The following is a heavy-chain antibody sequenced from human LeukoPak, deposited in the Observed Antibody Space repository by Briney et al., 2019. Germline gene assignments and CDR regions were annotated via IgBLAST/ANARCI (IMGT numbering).Heavy chain of an antibody. CDR3: ARDGPHMVRGVNVAFDI. CDR2: IYTSGST. J-gene: IGHJ3*02. CDR1: GGSISSGSYY. Sequence: SETLSLTCSVSGGSISSGSYYWSWIRQPAGKGLEWIGRIYTSGSTNYNPSLKSRVTMSVDTSKNQFSLKLSSVTAADTAVYYCARDGPHMVRGVNVAFDIWGQGTMVTVSS. D-gene: IGHD3-10*01. V-gene: IGHV4-61*02.